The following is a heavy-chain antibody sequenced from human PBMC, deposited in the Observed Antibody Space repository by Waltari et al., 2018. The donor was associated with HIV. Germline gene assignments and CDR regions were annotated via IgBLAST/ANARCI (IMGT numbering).Heavy chain of an antibody. CDR2: IRFDGSNK. D-gene: IGHD6-19*01. J-gene: IGHJ6*02. Sequence: QLPLEGSGGGVDQPGGPLEPSGAAYGLLFRTFGMHWVRQVPGKGLEWVVFIRFDGSNKYYVDSVKGRFTISRDNSKNTLYLQIDSLRAEDTAVYYCAKQWKRPYYGMDAWGQGTTVTVSS. CDR3: AKQWKRPYYGMDA. V-gene: IGHV3-30*02. CDR1: GLLFRTFG.